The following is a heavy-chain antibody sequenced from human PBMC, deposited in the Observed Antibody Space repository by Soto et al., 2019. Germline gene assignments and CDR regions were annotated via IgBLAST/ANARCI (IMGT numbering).Heavy chain of an antibody. Sequence: GGSLRLSCAASGFTFSSYGMHWVRQAPGKGLEWVAVISYDGSNKYYADSVKGRFTISRDNSKNTLYLQMNSLRAEDTAVYYCAKILGSITMVRGESHYYYGMDVWGQGTTVTVSS. CDR2: ISYDGSNK. CDR1: GFTFSSYG. CDR3: AKILGSITMVRGESHYYYGMDV. J-gene: IGHJ6*02. V-gene: IGHV3-30*18. D-gene: IGHD3-10*01.